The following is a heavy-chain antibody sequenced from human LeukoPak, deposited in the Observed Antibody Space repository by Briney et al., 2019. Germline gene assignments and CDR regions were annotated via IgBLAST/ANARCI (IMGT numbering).Heavy chain of an antibody. Sequence: PSETLSLTCAVYGGSFSGYYWSWIRQPPGKGLEWIGEINHSGSTNYNPSLKSRVTISVDTSKNQFSLKLSFVTAADTAVYYCARGSIAARPTYFDHWGQGTLVTVSS. D-gene: IGHD6-6*01. CDR3: ARGSIAARPTYFDH. CDR1: GGSFSGYY. J-gene: IGHJ4*02. CDR2: INHSGST. V-gene: IGHV4-34*01.